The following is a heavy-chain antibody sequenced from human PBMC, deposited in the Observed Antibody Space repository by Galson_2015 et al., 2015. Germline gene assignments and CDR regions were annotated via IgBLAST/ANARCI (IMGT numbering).Heavy chain of an antibody. D-gene: IGHD5-18*01. CDR3: ARDRGYLQHDY. V-gene: IGHV3-7*01. J-gene: IGHJ4*02. CDR2: INQGGSTT. CDR1: GFTFSSSW. Sequence: SLRLSCAASGFTFSSSWMSWVRQAPGKGLEWLANINQGGSTTNYVDSVKGRFTVPRDNAKNSLYLQVNSLRAEDTAVYYCARDRGYLQHDYWGQGTLVTVSS.